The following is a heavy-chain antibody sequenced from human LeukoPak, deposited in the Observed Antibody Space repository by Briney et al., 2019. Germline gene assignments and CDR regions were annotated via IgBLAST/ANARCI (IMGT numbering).Heavy chain of an antibody. Sequence: PSETLSLTCAVYGGSFSSYYWSWIRQPPGKGLEWIGYIYYSGSTNYNPSLKSRVTISVDTSMNQFSLKLSSVTAADTAVYYCARLRGYSYGYGDFFDYWGQGTLVTVSS. CDR2: IYYSGST. CDR3: ARLRGYSYGYGDFFDY. CDR1: GGSFSSYY. D-gene: IGHD5-18*01. V-gene: IGHV4-59*08. J-gene: IGHJ4*02.